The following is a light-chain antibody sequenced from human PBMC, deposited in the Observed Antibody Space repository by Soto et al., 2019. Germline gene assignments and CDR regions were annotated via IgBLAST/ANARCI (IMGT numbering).Light chain of an antibody. J-gene: IGLJ2*01. V-gene: IGLV1-40*01. CDR2: GNT. CDR1: TSNFGAGYD. Sequence: QSALTQPPSVSGAPGQRVTIPCTGSTSNFGAGYDVNWYQQLPGTAPKLLIYGNTNRPSGVPDRFSGSKSGTSASLAITGLQADDEADYYCQSYDDSLSGSAVFGDGTKLTVL. CDR3: QSYDDSLSGSAV.